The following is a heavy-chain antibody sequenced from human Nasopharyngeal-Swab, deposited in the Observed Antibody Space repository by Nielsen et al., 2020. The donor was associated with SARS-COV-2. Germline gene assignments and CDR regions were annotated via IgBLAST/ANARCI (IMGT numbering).Heavy chain of an antibody. Sequence: GSLRLSCTVSGGSINNAYWSWIRQPPGKGLEWIGYIYSNGNTNYNPSLKSRVTISIDTPKNQFSLKLTSVTAADTAVYYCARYSGSYYWFDPWGQGTLVTVSS. CDR1: GGSINNAY. CDR3: ARYSGSYYWFDP. J-gene: IGHJ5*02. CDR2: IYSNGNT. D-gene: IGHD1-26*01. V-gene: IGHV4-59*08.